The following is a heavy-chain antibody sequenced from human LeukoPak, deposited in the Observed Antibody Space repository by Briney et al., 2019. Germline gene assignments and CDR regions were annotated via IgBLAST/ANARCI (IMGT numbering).Heavy chain of an antibody. Sequence: GASVKVSCEASGYTFTGYYMHWVRQAPGQGLEWMGWINPNSGGTNYAQKFQGRVTMTRDTSISTAYMELSRLRSDDTAVYYCASTDHYYYDSSGYYSDYFDYWGQGTLVTVSS. J-gene: IGHJ4*02. CDR1: GYTFTGYY. CDR2: INPNSGGT. D-gene: IGHD3-22*01. CDR3: ASTDHYYYDSSGYYSDYFDY. V-gene: IGHV1-2*02.